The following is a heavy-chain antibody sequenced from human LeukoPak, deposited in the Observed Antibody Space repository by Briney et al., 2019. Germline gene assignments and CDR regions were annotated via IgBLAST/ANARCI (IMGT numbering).Heavy chain of an antibody. Sequence: GGSLRLSCTASGFTFSGAWMTWVRQAPGKGLEWVSLINWVGDATYHADSVKGRFTISRDNSKNTLYLQMNSLRAADTAVYYCAKKLSDYFDSQYAFDIWGQGTMVTVSS. J-gene: IGHJ3*02. V-gene: IGHV3-NL1*01. CDR1: GFTFSGAW. CDR2: INWVGDAT. D-gene: IGHD3-22*01. CDR3: AKKLSDYFDSQYAFDI.